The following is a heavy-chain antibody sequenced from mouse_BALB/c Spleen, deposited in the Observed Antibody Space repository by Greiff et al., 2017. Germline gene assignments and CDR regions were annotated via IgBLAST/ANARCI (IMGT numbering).Heavy chain of an antibody. D-gene: IGHD2-13*01. Sequence: VKVVESGGGLVQPGGSRKLSCAASGFTFSSFGMHWVRQAPEKGLEWVAYISSGSSTIYYADTVKGRFTISRDNPKNTLFLQMTSLRSEDTAMYYCTREDGEGYFDYWGQGTTLTVSS. V-gene: IGHV5-17*02. CDR1: GFTFSSFG. J-gene: IGHJ2*01. CDR2: ISSGSSTI. CDR3: TREDGEGYFDY.